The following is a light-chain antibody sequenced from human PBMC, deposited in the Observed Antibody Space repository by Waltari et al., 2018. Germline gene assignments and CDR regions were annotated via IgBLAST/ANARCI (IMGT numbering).Light chain of an antibody. CDR3: QAWDSSTGVV. CDR1: KLGDKY. Sequence: SYELTQPPSVSVSPGQTASITCSGDKLGDKYASWYQQKPGQSPVLVIYQDSKRPSGIPERFSQSNAGNTATLTISGTQAMDEADYYCQAWDSSTGVVFGGGTKLTVL. CDR2: QDS. J-gene: IGLJ2*01. V-gene: IGLV3-1*01.